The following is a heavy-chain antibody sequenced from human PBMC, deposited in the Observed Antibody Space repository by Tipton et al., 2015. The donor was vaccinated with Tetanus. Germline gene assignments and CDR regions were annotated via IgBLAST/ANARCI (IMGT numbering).Heavy chain of an antibody. V-gene: IGHV4-31*03. CDR2: IYYSGST. J-gene: IGHJ4*02. CDR3: ARDYIGGGGSQIDY. CDR1: GGSISSGVYY. D-gene: IGHD2-15*01. Sequence: TLSLTCTVSGGSISSGVYYWSWIRQYPGKGLEWIGFIYYSGSTHYNPSLKSRATISVGTSKNQFSLKLNSVTAADAAMYYCARDYIGGGGSQIDYWGQGTLVTVSS.